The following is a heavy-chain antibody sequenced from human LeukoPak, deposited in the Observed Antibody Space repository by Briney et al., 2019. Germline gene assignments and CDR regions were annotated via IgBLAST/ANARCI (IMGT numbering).Heavy chain of an antibody. CDR3: AKGQAGYCSSTSCYTPNFDY. V-gene: IGHV3-30*02. CDR1: GFTFSSYG. CDR2: IRYDGSNK. D-gene: IGHD2-2*01. Sequence: GGSLRLSCAASGFTFSSYGMHWVRQAPGKGLEWVAFIRYDGSNKYYADSVKGRFTISRDNSKNTLYLQMNSLRAEDTAVYYCAKGQAGYCSSTSCYTPNFDYWGQGTLVTVSS. J-gene: IGHJ4*02.